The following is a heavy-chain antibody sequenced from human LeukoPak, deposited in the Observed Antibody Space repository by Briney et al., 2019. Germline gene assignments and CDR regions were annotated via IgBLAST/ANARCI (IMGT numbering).Heavy chain of an antibody. CDR1: GGSISSYY. J-gene: IGHJ5*02. V-gene: IGHV4-59*01. CDR2: IYYSGST. Sequence: SETLSLTCAVSGGSISSYYWSWIRQPPGKGLEWIGYIYYSGSTNYNPSLKSRVTISVDTSKNQFSLKLSSVTAADTAVYYCARSYSSSWYNWFDPWGQGTLVTVSS. D-gene: IGHD6-13*01. CDR3: ARSYSSSWYNWFDP.